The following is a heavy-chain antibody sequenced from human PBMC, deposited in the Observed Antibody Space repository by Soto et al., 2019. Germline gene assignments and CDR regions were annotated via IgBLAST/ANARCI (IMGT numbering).Heavy chain of an antibody. V-gene: IGHV3-33*01. CDR3: ARGAQDDYGDYYFDY. CDR1: GFTFSSYG. D-gene: IGHD4-17*01. CDR2: IWYDGSNK. J-gene: IGHJ4*02. Sequence: GGSLRLSCAASGFTFSSYGMHWVRQAPGKGLEWVAVIWYDGSNKYYADSVKGRFTISRDNSKNTLYLQMNSLRAEDTAVYYCARGAQDDYGDYYFDYWGQGTLVTVSS.